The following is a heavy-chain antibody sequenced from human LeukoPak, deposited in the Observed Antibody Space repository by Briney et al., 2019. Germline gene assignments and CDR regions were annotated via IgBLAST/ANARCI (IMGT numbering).Heavy chain of an antibody. J-gene: IGHJ5*02. CDR2: IKQDGSEK. V-gene: IGHV3-7*01. D-gene: IGHD1-7*01. Sequence: GGSLRLSCAASGFTLSSYWMSWVRQAPGKGLEWVANIKQDGSEKYYVDSVKRRFTISRANAKNSPYLHMYSLTADDPGLSYCARKLELRARYNWFDAWGQGTLVTSSS. CDR1: GFTLSSYW. CDR3: ARKLELRARYNWFDA.